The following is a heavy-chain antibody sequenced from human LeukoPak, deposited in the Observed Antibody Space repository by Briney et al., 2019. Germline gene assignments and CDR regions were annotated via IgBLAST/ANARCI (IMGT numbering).Heavy chain of an antibody. CDR3: TRDQTPYY. J-gene: IGHJ4*02. CDR1: GFTFGDFT. Sequence: PGGSLRLSCIASGFTFGDFTMSWVRQAPGKGLEWVGFIRSKGYGGTTEYAASVKGRFTISRDDSKSIAYLQMNSLKTEDTAVYYCTRDQTPYYWGQGTLVTVSS. V-gene: IGHV3-49*04. CDR2: IRSKGYGGTT.